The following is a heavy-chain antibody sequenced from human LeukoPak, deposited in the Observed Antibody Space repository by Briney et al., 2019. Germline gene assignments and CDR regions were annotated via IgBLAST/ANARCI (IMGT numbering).Heavy chain of an antibody. CDR1: GYTFSSYY. D-gene: IGHD4-23*01. CDR3: AREASGGYFDY. V-gene: IGHV1-46*01. Sequence: ASVKVSCKASGYTFSSYYMHWVRQAPGQGLDWVGLINPTGDSTNYAQNFRGRVTMTRDTSTSTVYMDLNSLRSEDTAVYYCAREASGGYFDYWGQGTLVTVSS. CDR2: INPTGDST. J-gene: IGHJ4*02.